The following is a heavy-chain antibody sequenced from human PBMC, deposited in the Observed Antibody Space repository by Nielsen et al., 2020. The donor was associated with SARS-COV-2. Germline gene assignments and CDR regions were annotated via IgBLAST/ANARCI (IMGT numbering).Heavy chain of an antibody. CDR3: ARAPFTIFGVGPFDY. CDR1: GYTFTSYA. CDR2: INAGNGNT. D-gene: IGHD3-3*01. V-gene: IGHV1-3*01. J-gene: IGHJ4*03. Sequence: ASVKVSCKASGYTFTSYAMHWVRQAPGQRLEWMGWINAGNGNTKYSQKFQGRVTITRDTSASTAYMELSSLRSEDTAVYYCARAPFTIFGVGPFDYWGQGTTVTVSS.